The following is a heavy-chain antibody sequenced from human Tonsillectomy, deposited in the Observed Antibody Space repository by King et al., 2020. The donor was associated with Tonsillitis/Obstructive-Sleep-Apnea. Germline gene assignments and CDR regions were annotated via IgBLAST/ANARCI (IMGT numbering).Heavy chain of an antibody. V-gene: IGHV4-34*01. CDR1: GGSFSGYY. D-gene: IGHD1-26*01. J-gene: IGHJ6*03. CDR2: INHSGIT. Sequence: VQLQQWGAGLLKPSETLSLTCAVYGGSFSGYYWSWIRQPPGKGLEWIGEINHSGITKYNPSLKSRVTISVDTSKNQFSLKLSSVTAADTAVYYCAKVGATGPYYYYYMDVWGKGTTVTVSS. CDR3: AKVGATGPYYYYYMDV.